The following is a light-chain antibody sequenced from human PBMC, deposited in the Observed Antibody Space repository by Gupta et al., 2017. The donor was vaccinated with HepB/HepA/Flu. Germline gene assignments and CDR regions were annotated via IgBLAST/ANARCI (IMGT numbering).Light chain of an antibody. CDR2: AAS. CDR3: QQSYSTLPCS. J-gene: IGKJ2*04. Sequence: DIQMPQSTSSMSASVGDRVTITCRARQSSSSYLNWYQQKPGKAPKLLIYAASSLQSGVPPRFRGSGSGTDFTLTISSLQPEDFATYYCQQSYSTLPCSFGQGTKLEIK. V-gene: IGKV1-39*01. CDR1: QSSSSY.